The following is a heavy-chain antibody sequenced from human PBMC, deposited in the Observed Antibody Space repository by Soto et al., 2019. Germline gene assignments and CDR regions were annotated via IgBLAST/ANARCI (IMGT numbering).Heavy chain of an antibody. J-gene: IGHJ4*02. CDR2: IYYSGST. CDR3: ARRYGYSFDY. D-gene: IGHD1-1*01. Sequence: SETLSLTCTVSGGSISSGGYYWSWIRQHPGKGLEWIGYIYYSGSTYYNPSLKSRVTISIDTSKNQFSLKLSSVTAADTAVYYCARRYGYSFDYWGQGTLVTVSS. V-gene: IGHV4-31*03. CDR1: GGSISSGGYY.